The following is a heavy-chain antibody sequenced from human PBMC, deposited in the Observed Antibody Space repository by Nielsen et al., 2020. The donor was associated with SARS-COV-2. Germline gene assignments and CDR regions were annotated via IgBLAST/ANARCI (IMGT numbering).Heavy chain of an antibody. CDR2: ISSSGSTV. D-gene: IGHD6-13*01. CDR1: GFTFSDYY. V-gene: IGHV3-11*01. CDR3: ARAKQQLVGCCAFDI. J-gene: IGHJ3*02. Sequence: GGSLRLSCAASGFTFSDYYMSWIRQAPGKGLEWVSYISSSGSTVYYADSVKGRFTISRDNAKNSLYLQMNSLRAEDTAVYYCARAKQQLVGCCAFDIWGQGTMVTVSS.